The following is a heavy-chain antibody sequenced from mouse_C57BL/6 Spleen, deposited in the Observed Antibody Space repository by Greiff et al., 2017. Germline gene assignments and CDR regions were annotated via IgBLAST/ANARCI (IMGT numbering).Heavy chain of an antibody. J-gene: IGHJ2*01. CDR1: GFTFSSYA. Sequence: EVKVVESGEGLVKPGGSLKLSCAASGFTFSSYAMSWVRQTPEKRLEWVAYISSGGDYIYYADTVKGRFTISRDNARNTLYLQMSSLKSEDTAMYYCTREDYGSSYGNGGQGTTRTVSS. V-gene: IGHV5-9-1*02. D-gene: IGHD1-1*01. CDR2: ISSGGDYI. CDR3: TREDYGSSYGN.